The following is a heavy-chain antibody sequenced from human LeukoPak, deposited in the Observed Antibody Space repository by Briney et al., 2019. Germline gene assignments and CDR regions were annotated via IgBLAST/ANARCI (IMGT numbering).Heavy chain of an antibody. D-gene: IGHD4-11*01. J-gene: IGHJ4*02. CDR2: INPVFHTP. V-gene: IGHV1-69*05. CDR1: GGSFISYA. Sequence: SVKVSCKASGGSFISYAITWVRQAPRQGREGMGGINPVFHTPLYAQRLQDRVTFSTDESTSTAYMELSSLRSEDTAVYYCARGRTTGELDFWGQGTLVTVSS. CDR3: ARGRTTGELDF.